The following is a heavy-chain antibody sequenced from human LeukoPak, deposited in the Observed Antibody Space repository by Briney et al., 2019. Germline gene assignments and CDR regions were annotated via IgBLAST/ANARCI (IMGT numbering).Heavy chain of an antibody. V-gene: IGHV3-33*01. CDR3: ARGRPPYTAAPVFDS. Sequence: PGASLRLSCAASGFTFSSCGMHWVRQAPGEGLEWVAVIWYGGTNKYYADSVNGRLTISRDHSKNTLCLQMNSLRAEDTAVSYCARGRPPYTAAPVFDSWGQGTLVTVSS. D-gene: IGHD5-18*01. J-gene: IGHJ4*02. CDR2: IWYGGTNK. CDR1: GFTFSSCG.